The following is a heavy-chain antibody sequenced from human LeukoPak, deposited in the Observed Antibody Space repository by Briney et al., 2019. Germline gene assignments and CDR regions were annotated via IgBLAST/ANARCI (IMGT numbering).Heavy chain of an antibody. D-gene: IGHD6-13*01. Sequence: PSETLSLTCAVYGGSFSGYYWSWIRQPPGKGLEWIGEINHSGSTNYNPSLKSRVTISVDTSKNQFSLKLSSVTAADTAVYYCAREAAAEDYWGQGTTVTVSS. CDR1: GGSFSGYY. J-gene: IGHJ4*03. CDR3: AREAAAEDY. CDR2: INHSGST. V-gene: IGHV4-34*01.